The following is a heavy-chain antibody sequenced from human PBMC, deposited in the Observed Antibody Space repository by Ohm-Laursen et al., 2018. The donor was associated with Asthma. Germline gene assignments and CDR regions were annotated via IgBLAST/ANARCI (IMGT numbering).Heavy chain of an antibody. Sequence: TLSLTCTVSGGSISSGGYYWSWIRQHPGKGLEWIGYIYYSGSTYYNPSLKSRVTISVDTSKNQFSLKLSSVTAADTAVYYCARLWFGELYDYYGMDVWGQGTTVTVSS. CDR2: IYYSGST. V-gene: IGHV4-31*03. J-gene: IGHJ6*02. D-gene: IGHD3-10*01. CDR1: GGSISSGGYY. CDR3: ARLWFGELYDYYGMDV.